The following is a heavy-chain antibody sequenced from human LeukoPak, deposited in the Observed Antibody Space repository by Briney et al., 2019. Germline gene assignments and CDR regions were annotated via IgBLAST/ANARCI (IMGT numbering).Heavy chain of an antibody. CDR1: GGSFIGYH. D-gene: IGHD4-23*01. J-gene: IGHJ4*02. CDR3: ARDPPTVVGVPEYLDD. CDR2: INHSGNT. V-gene: IGHV4-34*01. Sequence: SETLSLTCAVSGGSFIGYHWNWIRQPSGKGLEWIGEINHSGNTNYNASLRSRVTISVDTSKKQFSLELRSLIAADTAVYYCARDPPTVVGVPEYLDDSGQGPLVTVSS.